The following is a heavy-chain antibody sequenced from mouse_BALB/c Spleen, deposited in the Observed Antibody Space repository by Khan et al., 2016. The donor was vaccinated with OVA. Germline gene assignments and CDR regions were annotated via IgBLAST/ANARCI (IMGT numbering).Heavy chain of an antibody. D-gene: IGHD1-1*01. CDR2: ISYSGNT. V-gene: IGHV3-2*02. J-gene: IGHJ2*01. CDR1: GFSITSYYV. CDR3: ASVYGGDFDY. Sequence: VQLQELGPGLVKPSQSLSLTCTATGFSITSYYVWYCLRQSPGNQLELTGFISYSGNTNYNPSLKSRISITRDTAKNQFFLQLNYVTTEDTATYYCASVYGGDFDYWGQGTTLTVSS.